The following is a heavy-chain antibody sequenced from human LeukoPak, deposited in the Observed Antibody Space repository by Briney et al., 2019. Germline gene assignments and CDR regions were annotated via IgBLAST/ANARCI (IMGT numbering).Heavy chain of an antibody. V-gene: IGHV2-5*02. CDR3: AHRLGSAWCFDS. CDR2: IHWDDHE. Sequence: SGPTLVKPTQTLTLTCTFSGFSLNTSGVAVGWIRQPPGQALEWLALIHWDDHERYSPSLKNRLTITKDTSKNQVVLRMTNMDPVDTATFYCAHRLGSAWCFDSWGQGTLVTASS. J-gene: IGHJ4*02. CDR1: GFSLNTSGVA. D-gene: IGHD6-19*01.